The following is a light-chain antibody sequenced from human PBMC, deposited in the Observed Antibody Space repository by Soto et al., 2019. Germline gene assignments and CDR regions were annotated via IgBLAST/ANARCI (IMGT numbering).Light chain of an antibody. CDR2: GAS. CDR3: QQYHKWPPIT. J-gene: IGKJ5*01. CDR1: QSVDGY. Sequence: EVVMTQSPATLSVSLGESATLSCRASQSVDGYLAWYQQKPGQAPRLLIYGASTRATGVTARFRGGGSGTEFTLTISSLQSEDSAVYYCQQYHKWPPITFGQWTRLEIK. V-gene: IGKV3-15*01.